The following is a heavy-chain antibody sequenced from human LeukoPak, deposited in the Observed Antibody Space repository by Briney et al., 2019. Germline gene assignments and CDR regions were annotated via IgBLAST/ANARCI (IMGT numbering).Heavy chain of an antibody. Sequence: GASVKVSCKASGYTFTSYGISWVRQAPGQGLEWMGWISAYNGNTNYAQKLQGRVTMTTDTSTSTAYMELSRLRSDDTAVYYCARDVGIAAAGSNWFDPWGQGTLVTVSS. CDR3: ARDVGIAAAGSNWFDP. V-gene: IGHV1-18*01. D-gene: IGHD6-13*01. CDR2: ISAYNGNT. J-gene: IGHJ5*02. CDR1: GYTFTSYG.